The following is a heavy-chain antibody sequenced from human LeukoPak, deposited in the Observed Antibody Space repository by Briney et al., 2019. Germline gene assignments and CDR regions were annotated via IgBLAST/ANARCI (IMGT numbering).Heavy chain of an antibody. J-gene: IGHJ6*02. CDR2: INHSGST. Sequence: SETLSLTCAVYGGSFSGYYWSWIRQPPGKGLEWIGEINHSGSTNYNPSLKSRVTISVDTSKNQFSLKLSSVTAADTAVYYCARVLPPPYYYGSGRTNYYYYGMDVWGQGNTVTVSS. CDR1: GGSFSGYY. D-gene: IGHD3-10*01. V-gene: IGHV4-34*01. CDR3: ARVLPPPYYYGSGRTNYYYYGMDV.